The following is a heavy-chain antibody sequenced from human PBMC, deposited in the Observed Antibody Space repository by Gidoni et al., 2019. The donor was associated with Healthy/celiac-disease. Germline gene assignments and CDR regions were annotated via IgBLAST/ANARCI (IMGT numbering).Heavy chain of an antibody. CDR2: IYYSGST. Sequence: QVQLQESGPGLVKPSETLSLTCTVSGGSISSYYWSWIRQPPGKGLEWIGYIYYSGSTNYNPSLKSRVTISVDTSKNQFSLKLSSVTAADTAVYYCARGSSSSWYPYYFDYWGQGTLVTVSS. D-gene: IGHD6-13*01. CDR1: GGSISSYY. CDR3: ARGSSSSWYPYYFDY. J-gene: IGHJ4*02. V-gene: IGHV4-59*01.